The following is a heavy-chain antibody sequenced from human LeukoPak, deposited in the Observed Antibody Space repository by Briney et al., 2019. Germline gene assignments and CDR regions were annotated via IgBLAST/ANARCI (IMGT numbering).Heavy chain of an antibody. CDR3: AKVLLFGHYYDSSGYYFTSFDY. CDR1: GSTFSSHT. D-gene: IGHD3-22*01. Sequence: GGSLRLSCAASGSTFSSHTMNWVRQAPGKGLEWVSYISSTSSVIYYADSVKGRFTISRDNAKNSLYLQMNSLRAEDTAVYYCAKVLLFGHYYDSSGYYFTSFDYWGQGTLVTVSS. V-gene: IGHV3-48*04. CDR2: ISSTSSVI. J-gene: IGHJ4*02.